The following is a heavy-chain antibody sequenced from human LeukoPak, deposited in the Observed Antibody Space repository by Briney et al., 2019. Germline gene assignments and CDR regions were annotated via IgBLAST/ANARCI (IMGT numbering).Heavy chain of an antibody. D-gene: IGHD3-22*01. CDR1: GYTFTSYY. CDR3: ARDPRSGSGYSPFDY. CDR2: INPSGGST. J-gene: IGHJ4*02. V-gene: IGHV1-46*01. Sequence: GGSVKVSCKASGYTFTSYYMHWVRQAPGQGLEWMGIINPSGGSTSYAQKFQGRVTMTRDTSTSTVYMELSSLRSEDTAVYYCARDPRSGSGYSPFDYWGQGTLVTVSS.